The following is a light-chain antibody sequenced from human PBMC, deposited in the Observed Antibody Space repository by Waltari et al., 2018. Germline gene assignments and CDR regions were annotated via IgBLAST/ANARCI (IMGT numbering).Light chain of an antibody. CDR1: RSNIGRNP. V-gene: IGLV1-44*01. CDR2: TDN. Sequence: QSVMTQPPSASGTPGQRVTISCSGSRSNIGRNPVSWYQQFPGTAPKLLIFTDNRRPSGVPNACASSMSGTAASLAIGGLQSEDEAHYYWSTWDDSLNGAVFGGGTRVTVL. CDR3: STWDDSLNGAV. J-gene: IGLJ3*02.